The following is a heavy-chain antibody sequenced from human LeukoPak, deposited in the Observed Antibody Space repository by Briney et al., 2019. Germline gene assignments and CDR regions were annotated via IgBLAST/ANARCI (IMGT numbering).Heavy chain of an antibody. V-gene: IGHV1-69*04. J-gene: IGHJ4*02. D-gene: IGHD4-23*01. CDR2: IIPILGIA. CDR3: ARDLYGGNSPDY. Sequence: GASVKVSRKASGGTFSSYTISWVRQAPGQGLEWMGRIIPILGIANYAQKFQGRVTITADKSTSTAYMELSSLRSEDTAVYYCARDLYGGNSPDYWGQGTLVTVSS. CDR1: GGTFSSYT.